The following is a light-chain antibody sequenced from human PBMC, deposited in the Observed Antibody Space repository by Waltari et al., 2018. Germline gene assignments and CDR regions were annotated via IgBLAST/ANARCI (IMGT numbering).Light chain of an antibody. J-gene: IGLJ1*01. V-gene: IGLV2-23*02. CDR1: SSDVGSYNL. CDR2: EFS. Sequence: QSALTQPASVSGSPGQSITISCTGTSSDVGSYNLVSRYQQHPGKAPKPMIYEFSQRPSGVSNRFSGSKSGNTASLTISGLQAEDEADYYCCSYAGSSTFYVFGTGTKVTVL. CDR3: CSYAGSSTFYV.